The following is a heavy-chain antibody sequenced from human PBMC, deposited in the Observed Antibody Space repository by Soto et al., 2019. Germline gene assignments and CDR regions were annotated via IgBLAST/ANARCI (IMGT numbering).Heavy chain of an antibody. D-gene: IGHD3-10*01. CDR2: INPNSGGT. CDR3: AALWFGDDWFDP. V-gene: IGHV1-2*04. CDR1: GYTFTGYY. J-gene: IGHJ5*02. Sequence: ASVKVSCKASGYTFTGYYMHWVRQAPGQGLEWMGWINPNSGGTNYAQKFQGWATMTRDTSISTAYMELSRLRSDDTAVYYCAALWFGDDWFDPWGQGTLVTVSS.